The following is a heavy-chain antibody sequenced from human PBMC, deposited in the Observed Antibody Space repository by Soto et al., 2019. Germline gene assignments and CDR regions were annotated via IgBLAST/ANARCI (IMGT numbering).Heavy chain of an antibody. V-gene: IGHV3-30*18. CDR1: GFTFSNFG. Sequence: PGGSLRLSCAASGFTFSNFGMHWVCQAPGKGLEWVALISYDGSNKYYADSVKGRFTISRDTSKNTLYLQMSSLRAEDTAVYYCAKDKLSSTDAFDSWGQGTMVTVSS. CDR2: ISYDGSNK. CDR3: AKDKLSSTDAFDS. J-gene: IGHJ3*02.